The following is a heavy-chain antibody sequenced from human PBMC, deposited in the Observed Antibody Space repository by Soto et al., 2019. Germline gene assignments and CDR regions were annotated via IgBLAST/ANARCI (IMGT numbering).Heavy chain of an antibody. Sequence: GGSLRLSCAASGFTFSSYAMSWVRQAPGKGLEWVSAISGSGGSTYYADSVKGRFTISRDNSKNTLYLQMNSLRAEDTAVYYCAFGYSYGYYYYYGMDVWGQGTTVTVSS. CDR1: GFTFSSYA. D-gene: IGHD5-18*01. V-gene: IGHV3-23*01. CDR3: AFGYSYGYYYYYGMDV. CDR2: ISGSGGST. J-gene: IGHJ6*02.